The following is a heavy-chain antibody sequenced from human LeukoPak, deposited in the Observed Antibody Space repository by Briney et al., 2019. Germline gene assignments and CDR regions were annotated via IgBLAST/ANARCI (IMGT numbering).Heavy chain of an antibody. J-gene: IGHJ3*01. CDR1: GFTVSSNS. V-gene: IGHV3-53*01. CDR2: IYSDNT. Sequence: GGSLRLSCTVSGFTVSSNSMSWVRQAPGKGLEWVSFIYSDNTHYSDSVKGRFTISRDNSKNTLYLQMNSLRAEDTAVYFCAREGWFGEIFPFGVWGQGTMVTVSS. CDR3: AREGWFGEIFPFGV. D-gene: IGHD3-10*01.